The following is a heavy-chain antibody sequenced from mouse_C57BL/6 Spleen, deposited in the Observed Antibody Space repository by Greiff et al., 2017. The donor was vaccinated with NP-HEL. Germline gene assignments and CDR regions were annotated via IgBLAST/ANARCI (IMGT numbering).Heavy chain of an antibody. CDR3: TRPVITTVVASDY. J-gene: IGHJ2*01. V-gene: IGHV1-15*01. CDR1: GYTFTDYE. CDR2: IDPETGGT. D-gene: IGHD1-1*01. Sequence: VQLQQSGAELVRPGASVTLSCKASGYTFTDYEMHWVKQTPVHGLEWIGAIDPETGGTAYNQKFKGKAILTADKSSSTAYMELRSLTSEDSAVYYCTRPVITTVVASDYWGQGTTLTVSS.